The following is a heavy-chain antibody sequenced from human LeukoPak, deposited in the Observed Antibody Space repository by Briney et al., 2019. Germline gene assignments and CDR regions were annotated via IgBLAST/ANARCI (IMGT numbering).Heavy chain of an antibody. Sequence: SETLSLTCTVSGGSISTYYWSWIRQPPGKGLEWIGNIYYNGRTNYNPSLKSRVTISVDTSKNQFSLKLSSVTAADTAVYYCARDPLYYDSSGYYRRGDYWGQGTLVTVSS. CDR3: ARDPLYYDSSGYYRRGDY. D-gene: IGHD3-22*01. CDR2: IYYNGRT. J-gene: IGHJ4*02. CDR1: GGSISTYY. V-gene: IGHV4-59*12.